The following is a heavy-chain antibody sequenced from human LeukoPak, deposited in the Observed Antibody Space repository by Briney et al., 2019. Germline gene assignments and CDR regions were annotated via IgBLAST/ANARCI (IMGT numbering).Heavy chain of an antibody. CDR1: GYSFSSYT. D-gene: IGHD3-9*01. CDR2: INPNSGGT. Sequence: ASVKVSCKTSGYSFSSYTISWVRQAPGQGLEWMGWINPNSGGTNYAQKFQGRVTMTRDTSISTAYMELSRLRSDDTAVYYCARTWDFDWLLAGWFDPWGQGTLVTVSS. CDR3: ARTWDFDWLLAGWFDP. V-gene: IGHV1-2*02. J-gene: IGHJ5*02.